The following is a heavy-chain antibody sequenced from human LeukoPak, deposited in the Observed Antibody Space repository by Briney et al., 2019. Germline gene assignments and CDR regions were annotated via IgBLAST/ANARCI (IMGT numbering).Heavy chain of an antibody. CDR1: GGSFSPYY. D-gene: IGHD2-21*02. CDR2: INHSGST. V-gene: IGHV4-34*01. Sequence: SETLSLTCAVYGGSFSPYYWSWIRQPPGQGQDLIGEINHSGSTNYNQSLKSRVTISVDTSKNQFSLKLSCVVSAETAVYYCASFVGVSRHGDPLYYYYMDVWGKGTTVTVSS. CDR3: ASFVGVSRHGDPLYYYYMDV. J-gene: IGHJ6*03.